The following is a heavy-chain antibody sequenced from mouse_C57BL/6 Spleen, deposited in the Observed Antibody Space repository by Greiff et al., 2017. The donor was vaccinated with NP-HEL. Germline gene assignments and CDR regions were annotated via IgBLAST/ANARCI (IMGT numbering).Heavy chain of an antibody. Sequence: EVQLQQSGAELVRPGASVKLSCTASGFNIKDDYMHWVKQRPEQGLEWIGWIDPENGDTEYASKFQGKATITADTSSNTAYLQLSSLTSEDTAGYYCTTCRYYGTVGDYWGQGTSVTVSS. V-gene: IGHV14-4*01. D-gene: IGHD1-1*01. J-gene: IGHJ4*01. CDR1: GFNIKDDY. CDR2: IDPENGDT. CDR3: TTCRYYGTVGDY.